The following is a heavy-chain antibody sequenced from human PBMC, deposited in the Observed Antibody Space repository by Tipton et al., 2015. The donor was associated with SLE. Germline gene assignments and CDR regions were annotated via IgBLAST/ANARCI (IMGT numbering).Heavy chain of an antibody. Sequence: SLRLSCAASGFSFRHYAMNWVRQAPGKGLEWVSGISGNSGSLGYAESVKGRFTISRDNAKNSLYLQMNSLTPEDTALYYCARDLYSSSWYGSEGFDMWGQGTMVTVPS. J-gene: IGHJ3*02. D-gene: IGHD6-13*01. CDR1: GFSFRHYA. CDR2: ISGNSGSL. V-gene: IGHV3-9*01. CDR3: ARDLYSSSWYGSEGFDM.